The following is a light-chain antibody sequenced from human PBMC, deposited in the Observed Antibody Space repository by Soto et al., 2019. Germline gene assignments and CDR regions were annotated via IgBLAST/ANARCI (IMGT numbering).Light chain of an antibody. Sequence: EIVMTQSPATLSVSPGERATVSCRASQSVSSNLAWYQQKPGQAPRLLIYGASTRATGIPARFSGSGSGTEFTLTINSLEPEDFAVYYCQQYNSWLWTFGQGTKVDIK. CDR2: GAS. CDR3: QQYNSWLWT. V-gene: IGKV3-15*01. J-gene: IGKJ1*01. CDR1: QSVSSN.